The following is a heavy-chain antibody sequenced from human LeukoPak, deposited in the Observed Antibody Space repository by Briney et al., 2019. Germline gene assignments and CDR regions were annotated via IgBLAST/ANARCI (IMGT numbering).Heavy chain of an antibody. D-gene: IGHD6-19*01. CDR1: GGSISGYY. CDR2: IYYSGTT. V-gene: IGHV4-59*01. Sequence: SETLSLTCTVTGGSISGYYWSWIRQPPGTGREWIGVIYYSGTTNYNPSLKSRVTVSVDTSKNQFSLMLSSVTAADTAVYYCARMTSYSSGCYFDYWGQGTLVTVSS. CDR3: ARMTSYSSGCYFDY. J-gene: IGHJ4*02.